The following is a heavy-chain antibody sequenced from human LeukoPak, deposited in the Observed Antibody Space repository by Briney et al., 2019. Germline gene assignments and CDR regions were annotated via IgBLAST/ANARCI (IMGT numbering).Heavy chain of an antibody. CDR2: ISHGGIT. CDR1: GDSISSRNW. V-gene: IGHV4-4*02. D-gene: IGHD2-8*02. J-gene: IGHJ4*02. Sequence: KPSETLSLTCAVSGDSISSRNWWNWVRQSPGRGLDWVGEISHGGITKYNPSLKNRVTISKDNSRNEFSLKLNSVTAADTAVYFCARSAGWWSLAYWGQGTLVTVSS. CDR3: ARSAGWWSLAY.